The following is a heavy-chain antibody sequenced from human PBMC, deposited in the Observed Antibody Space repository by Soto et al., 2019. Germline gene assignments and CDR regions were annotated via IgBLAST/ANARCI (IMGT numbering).Heavy chain of an antibody. V-gene: IGHV3-73*01. D-gene: IGHD2-15*01. CDR2: VRSKTNNYAT. CDR1: GFAFNDSA. J-gene: IGHJ4*02. CDR3: TNNFV. Sequence: DVQVVHSGGGLVQPGGSLKLSCAASGFAFNDSAMHWVRQASGKGLEWVARVRSKTNNYATTYPVSVRGRFTVSRDDSIGTTYLQMSSLKTEDTAMYYCTNNFVWGQGVLVTVSS.